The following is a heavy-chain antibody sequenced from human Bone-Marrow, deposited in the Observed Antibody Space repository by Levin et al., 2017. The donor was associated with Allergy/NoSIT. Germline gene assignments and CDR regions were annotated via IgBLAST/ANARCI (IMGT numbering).Heavy chain of an antibody. V-gene: IGHV1-46*01. CDR3: ARDRDSSGWSST. D-gene: IGHD6-19*01. CDR2: INPSGGGT. CDR1: GNTFSTDF. J-gene: IGHJ5*02. Sequence: PGESLKISCKASGNTFSTDFIHWVRQAPGQGLEWMGIINPSGGGTSYAQKFQGRVTMTSDTSTSTVYMELSSLRSEDTAVYYCARDRDSSGWSSTWGQGTLVTVSS.